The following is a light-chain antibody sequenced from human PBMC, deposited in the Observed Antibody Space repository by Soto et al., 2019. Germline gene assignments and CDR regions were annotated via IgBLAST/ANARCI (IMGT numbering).Light chain of an antibody. CDR2: AAS. CDR1: QTISSSY. J-gene: IGKJ3*01. V-gene: IGKV1-39*01. Sequence: DIQMTQSPSSLSACVGERVTVTCRASQTISSSYLNSYQQRPGKAPNLLIYAASSLQSGVPSRCSGSGSGTHFTLTISSLQPEDFATYYCQQTYSTVFTFGPGTKVDIK. CDR3: QQTYSTVFT.